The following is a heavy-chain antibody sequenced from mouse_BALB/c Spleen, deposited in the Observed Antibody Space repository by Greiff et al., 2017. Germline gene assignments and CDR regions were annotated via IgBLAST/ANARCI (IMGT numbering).Heavy chain of an antibody. CDR3: ARYLYFDY. CDR2: IDTSDSYT. V-gene: IGHV1-69*01. CDR1: GYTFPDYW. Sequence: QVQLQQPGAELVMPGASVKMSCTASGYTFPDYWMHWVKQRPGQGLEWIGAIDTSDSYTSYNQKFKGKATLTVDESSSTAYMQLSSLTSEDSAVYYCARYLYFDYWGQGTTLTVSS. J-gene: IGHJ2*01.